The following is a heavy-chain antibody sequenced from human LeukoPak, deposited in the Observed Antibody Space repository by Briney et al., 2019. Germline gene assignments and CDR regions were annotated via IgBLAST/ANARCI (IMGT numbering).Heavy chain of an antibody. Sequence: PGGSLRLSCAASGFTFSTYAMSWVRQAPGKGLEWVSAISGSGGSTYYADSVKGRFTISRDNSKNTLYLQMNSLRAEDTAVYYCAKDSTMARGVDRDYFDYWGQGTLVTVSS. CDR3: AKDSTMARGVDRDYFDY. V-gene: IGHV3-23*01. CDR2: ISGSGGST. CDR1: GFTFSTYA. D-gene: IGHD3-10*01. J-gene: IGHJ4*02.